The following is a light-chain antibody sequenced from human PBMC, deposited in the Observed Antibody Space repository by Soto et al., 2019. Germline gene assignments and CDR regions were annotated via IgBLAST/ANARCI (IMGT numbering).Light chain of an antibody. CDR2: GAS. V-gene: IGKV3-20*01. Sequence: EIVLTQSPGTLSLSPGERATLSCRASQSVSSSYLAWYQQKPGQAPRLLIYGASSRATGIPDRFSGSGSGTDFTLTISRLEPEDFAVYYCQQYVSSPRITFGQGTRLEI. CDR3: QQYVSSPRIT. J-gene: IGKJ5*01. CDR1: QSVSSSY.